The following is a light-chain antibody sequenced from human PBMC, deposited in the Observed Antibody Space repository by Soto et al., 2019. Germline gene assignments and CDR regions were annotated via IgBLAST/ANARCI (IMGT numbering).Light chain of an antibody. V-gene: IGKV3-20*01. J-gene: IGKJ5*01. Sequence: EIVLTQSPATLSLSPGERATLSCRASQSVGSFLAWYQQKPGQAPRLLIYGASSRATGIPDRFSGSGSGTDFTLTISRLEPEDFAVYYCQQYGSSSITFGQGTRLEIK. CDR1: QSVGSF. CDR2: GAS. CDR3: QQYGSSSIT.